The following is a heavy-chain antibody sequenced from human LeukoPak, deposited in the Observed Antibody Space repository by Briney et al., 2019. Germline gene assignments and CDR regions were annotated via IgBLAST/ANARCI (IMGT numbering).Heavy chain of an antibody. J-gene: IGHJ4*02. CDR1: GFSLSTRGVG. CDR2: IYWDDDK. V-gene: IGHV2-5*02. D-gene: IGHD1-26*01. Sequence: VSGPTLVKPTQTLTLTCTFSGFSLSTRGVGVGWIRQPPGKPLEWLALIYWDDDKRYSPFLDNRLTITKDTSRNQVVLSVTNMDPVDTATYYCAHSAGWELLRVDQWGQGTLVTVSS. CDR3: AHSAGWELLRVDQ.